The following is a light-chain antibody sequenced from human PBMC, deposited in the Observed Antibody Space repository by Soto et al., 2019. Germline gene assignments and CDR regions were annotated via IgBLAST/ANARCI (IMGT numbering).Light chain of an antibody. CDR3: TSYTTRTALV. J-gene: IGLJ3*02. CDR2: EVT. Sequence: QSALTQPPSVSGPPGQSVTISCIGTSSDIGSYDRVSWYQQSPGTAPKLIIYEVTNRPSGVAGRFSGSKSGNTASLTISGLQAEDEADYYCTSYTTRTALVFGGGTKLTVL. CDR1: SSDIGSYDR. V-gene: IGLV2-18*02.